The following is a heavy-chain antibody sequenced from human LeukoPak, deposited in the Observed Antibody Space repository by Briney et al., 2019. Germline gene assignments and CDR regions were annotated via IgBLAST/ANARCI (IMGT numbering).Heavy chain of an antibody. D-gene: IGHD2-15*01. J-gene: IGHJ6*02. Sequence: GGSLRLSCAASGFTFSSYAMHWVRQAPGKGLEWVAVISYDGSNKYYADSVKGRFTISRDNSKNTLYLQMNSLRAENTAVYYCASGLVAATLRPYGMDVWGQGTTVTVSS. CDR1: GFTFSSYA. V-gene: IGHV3-30*04. CDR2: ISYDGSNK. CDR3: ASGLVAATLRPYGMDV.